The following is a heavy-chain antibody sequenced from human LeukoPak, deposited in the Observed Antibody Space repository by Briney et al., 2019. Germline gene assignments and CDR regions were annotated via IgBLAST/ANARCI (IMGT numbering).Heavy chain of an antibody. CDR2: MDPNSGNT. V-gene: IGHV1-8*01. CDR3: TRGARVRDY. D-gene: IGHD4/OR15-4a*01. CDR1: GYTFTSYD. J-gene: IGHJ4*02. Sequence: GASVKVSCKASGYTFTSYDIIWVRQATGQGLEWMGWMDPNSGNTGYAQKFQGRVIMTRNTSIGTAYMELSSLRYEDTAIYYCTRGARVRDYWGQGTLVTVSS.